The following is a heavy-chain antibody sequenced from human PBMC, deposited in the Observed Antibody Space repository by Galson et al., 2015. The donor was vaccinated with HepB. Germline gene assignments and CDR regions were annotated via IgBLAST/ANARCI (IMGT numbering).Heavy chain of an antibody. CDR1: GFIFSNYE. D-gene: IGHD1-26*01. CDR3: ARHGASGSYYNF. CDR2: ISSSGYTI. V-gene: IGHV3-48*03. Sequence: SLRLSCAASGFIFSNYEMNWVRQAPGKGLEWISYISSSGYTIYDADSVKGRFTISRDNAKNSLYLQMDSLRAEDTAVYYCARHGASGSYYNFWGQGTLVTVSS. J-gene: IGHJ4*02.